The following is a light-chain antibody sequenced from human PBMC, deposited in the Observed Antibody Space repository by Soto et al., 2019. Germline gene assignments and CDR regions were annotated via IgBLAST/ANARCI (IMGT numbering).Light chain of an antibody. Sequence: QSVLTQPRSVSGSPGQSVTISCTGTSSDVGGYNYVSWYQQHLGKAPKLMIYDVSKRPSGVPDRFSGSKSGNTASLTISRLQAEDEADYYCCSYAGSYTYVFGTGTKLTVL. J-gene: IGLJ1*01. V-gene: IGLV2-11*01. CDR2: DVS. CDR1: SSDVGGYNY. CDR3: CSYAGSYTYV.